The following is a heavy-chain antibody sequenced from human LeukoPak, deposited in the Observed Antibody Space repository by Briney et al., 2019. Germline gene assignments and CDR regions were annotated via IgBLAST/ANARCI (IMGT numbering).Heavy chain of an antibody. V-gene: IGHV4-59*01. J-gene: IGHJ4*02. CDR1: GGSISSYY. D-gene: IGHD4-17*01. CDR3: ARVQYGDYVGY. Sequence: SETLSLTCTVSGGSISSYYWSWIRQPPGKGLEWIGYIYYSGSTNYNPSLKSRVTISVDTSKNQFSLKLSSVTAADTAVYYCARVQYGDYVGYWGQGTLVTVSS. CDR2: IYYSGST.